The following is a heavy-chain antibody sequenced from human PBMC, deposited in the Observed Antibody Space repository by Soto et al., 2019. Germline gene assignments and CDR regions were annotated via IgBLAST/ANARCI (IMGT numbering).Heavy chain of an antibody. J-gene: IGHJ3*02. CDR1: GFTFSNYW. CDR2: IKQDGSEK. CDR3: ARGAYDYGDYVDAFDI. D-gene: IGHD4-17*01. V-gene: IGHV3-7*01. Sequence: EVQLVESGGGLVQPGGSLRLSCVVSGFTFSNYWMSWVRQAPGEGLEWVAAIKQDGSEKYYVDSVKGRFTISRDNAKNSLYLQMNSLRSEDTAMYYCARGAYDYGDYVDAFDIWGQGTMVTVSS.